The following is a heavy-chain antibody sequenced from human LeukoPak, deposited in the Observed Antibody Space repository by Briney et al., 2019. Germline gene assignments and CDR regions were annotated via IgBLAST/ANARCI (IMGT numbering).Heavy chain of an antibody. D-gene: IGHD6-13*01. J-gene: IGHJ6*03. Sequence: ASVKVSCKASGGTFSSYAISWVRQAPGQGLEWMGGSIPIFGRANYAQKFHDRVTITADKATRKAYMELSRLRSQDTAVYYCARVVGLTRYSSTWYSGHYYYMDVWGRGTTVTVSS. CDR2: SIPIFGRA. CDR3: ARVVGLTRYSSTWYSGHYYYMDV. CDR1: GGTFSSYA. V-gene: IGHV1-69*06.